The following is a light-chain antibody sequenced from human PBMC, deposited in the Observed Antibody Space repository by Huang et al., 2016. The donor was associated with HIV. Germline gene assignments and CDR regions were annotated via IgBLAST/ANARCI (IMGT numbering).Light chain of an antibody. CDR2: KAS. J-gene: IGKJ1*01. CDR3: QQYNSYPGT. CDR1: QSISNS. Sequence: DIQMTQSLSTLSASVGDRVTITCQASQSISNSLAWYQQKAGKAPKLLIYKASTLQSGVPSRFSGSGSGTKFTLTISSLQPDDFATYYCQQYNSYPGTFGQGTTVEIK. V-gene: IGKV1-5*03.